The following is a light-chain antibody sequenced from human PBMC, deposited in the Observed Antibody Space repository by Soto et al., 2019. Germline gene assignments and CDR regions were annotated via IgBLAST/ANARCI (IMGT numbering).Light chain of an antibody. CDR3: SSYAGSHNWI. Sequence: QLVLTQPPSASGSPGQSVTISCTGTSSDVGGYNYVSWYQQHPGKAPKLMIYEVSNRPSGVPGRFSGSKSGNTASLTVSGLQAEDEADYYCSSYAGSHNWIFGGGTKLTVL. J-gene: IGLJ2*01. V-gene: IGLV2-8*01. CDR1: SSDVGGYNY. CDR2: EVS.